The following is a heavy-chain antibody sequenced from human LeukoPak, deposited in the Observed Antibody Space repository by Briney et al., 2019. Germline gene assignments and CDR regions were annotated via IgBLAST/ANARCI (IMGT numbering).Heavy chain of an antibody. CDR3: AKSNGYGLIDI. D-gene: IGHD3-10*01. J-gene: IGHJ3*02. CDR2: IYNSGST. V-gene: IGHV4-38-2*02. Sequence: SETLSLTCTVSGYSISSGYFWGWIRQPPGKGLEWIGTIYNSGSTYYNASLESRVTISVDTSKNQFSLKLSSVTAADTAVYYCAKSNGYGLIDIWGQGTMVTVSS. CDR1: GYSISSGYF.